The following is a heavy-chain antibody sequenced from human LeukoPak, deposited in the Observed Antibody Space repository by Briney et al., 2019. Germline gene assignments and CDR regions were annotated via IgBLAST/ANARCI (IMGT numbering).Heavy chain of an antibody. V-gene: IGHV1-69*04. D-gene: IGHD3-3*01. CDR2: IIPILGIA. CDR1: GGTFSSYA. Sequence: SVKVSCKASGGTFSSYAISWVRQAPGQGLEWMGRIIPILGIANYAQKFQGRVTITADKSTSTAYMELSSLRSEDTAVYYCARDPDGAVLARDWGQGTLVTVSS. J-gene: IGHJ4*02. CDR3: ARDPDGAVLARD.